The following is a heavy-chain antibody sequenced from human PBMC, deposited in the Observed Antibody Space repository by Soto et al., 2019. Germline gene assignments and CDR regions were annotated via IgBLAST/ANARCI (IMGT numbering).Heavy chain of an antibody. V-gene: IGHV3-23*01. J-gene: IGHJ6*03. CDR1: GFTFSSYA. CDR3: EKAREQTQPPVPPLLYSYYYMDV. CDR2: ISGSGGST. Sequence: EVQLLESGGGLVQPGGSLRLSCAASGFTFSSYAMSWVRQAPGKGLEWVSAISGSGGSTYYADSVKGRFTISRDNSKNTLNLQMNRLRDEDTAVYYFEKAREQTQPPVPPLLYSYYYMDVWGKATPGTVS. D-gene: IGHD1-26*01.